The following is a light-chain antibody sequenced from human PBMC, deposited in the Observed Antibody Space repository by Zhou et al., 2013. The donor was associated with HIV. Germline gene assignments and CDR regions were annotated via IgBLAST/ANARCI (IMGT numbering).Light chain of an antibody. J-gene: IGKJ1*01. CDR1: QSFSSKS. Sequence: EIVLTQSPGTLSLSPGERVILSCRASQSFSSKSLAWYQQKPGQAPRLLIYGTSNRATGIPDRFSGSGSGTDFTLTISRLEPEDFAVYYCHQYGSSPWTFGQGTKVEIK. CDR3: HQYGSSPWT. CDR2: GTS. V-gene: IGKV3-20*01.